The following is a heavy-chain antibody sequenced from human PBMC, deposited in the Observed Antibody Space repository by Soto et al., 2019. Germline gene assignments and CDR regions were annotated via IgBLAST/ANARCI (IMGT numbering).Heavy chain of an antibody. V-gene: IGHV3-48*02. Sequence: EVQLVESGGALVQPGGSLRLSCAASGFTFSSYSMNWVRQAPGKGLQWVSYISRSSSNIYYADSVKGRFTISRDNAKNSLDLQMNTLTDEDTAVYYCARAGTSLGYCSSTRCYEFDYWGQGTLVTVSS. CDR3: ARAGTSLGYCSSTRCYEFDY. J-gene: IGHJ4*02. CDR2: ISRSSSNI. CDR1: GFTFSSYS. D-gene: IGHD2-2*01.